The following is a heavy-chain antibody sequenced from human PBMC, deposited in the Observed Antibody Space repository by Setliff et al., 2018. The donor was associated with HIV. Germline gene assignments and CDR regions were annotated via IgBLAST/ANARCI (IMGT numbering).Heavy chain of an antibody. J-gene: IGHJ5*02. CDR1: GYSFSGYY. V-gene: IGHV1-2*02. D-gene: IGHD2-15*01. CDR2: INPNSGVT. Sequence: ASVKVSCKASGYSFSGYYMHWVRQAPGQGLEWMGWINPNSGVTKYAQKFQGRVTMTGDTSISTAYMELSRLRFDDTAVYYCAREGVVLAAIPERWFDPWGQGTQVTVSS. CDR3: AREGVVLAAIPERWFDP.